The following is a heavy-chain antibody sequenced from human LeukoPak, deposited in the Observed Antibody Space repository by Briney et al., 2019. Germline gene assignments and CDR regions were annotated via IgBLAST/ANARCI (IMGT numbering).Heavy chain of an antibody. V-gene: IGHV3-7*01. CDR1: GFTFSSYW. CDR2: IKQDGSEK. CDR3: ARGAYGGNWFDP. J-gene: IGHJ5*02. D-gene: IGHD4-23*01. Sequence: GGSLRLSCAASGFTFSSYWMSWVRQAPGKGLEWVANIKQDGSEKYYVDSVKGRFTISRDNAKNSLYLQMSSLRAGDTAVYYCARGAYGGNWFDPWGQGTLVTVSS.